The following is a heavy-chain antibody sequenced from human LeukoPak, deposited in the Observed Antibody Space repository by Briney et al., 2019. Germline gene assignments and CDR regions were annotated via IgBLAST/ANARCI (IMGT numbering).Heavy chain of an antibody. CDR1: GFTFSDYN. Sequence: SGGSLRLSCAASGFTFSDYNMRWFRQAPGKGLEWVSSISRSGSTKYYADSAKGRFTISRDNAKNSLFLQMNSLRAEDTAVYYCTRAGSGYIWGQGTLVTVSS. CDR3: TRAGSGYI. CDR2: ISRSGSTK. J-gene: IGHJ4*02. V-gene: IGHV3-11*04. D-gene: IGHD5-12*01.